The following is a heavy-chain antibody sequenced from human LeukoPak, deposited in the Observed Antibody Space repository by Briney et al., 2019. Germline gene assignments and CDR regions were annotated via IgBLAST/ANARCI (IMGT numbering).Heavy chain of an antibody. CDR2: FDPEDGET. Sequence: ASVKVSCKVSGYTLTELSMHWVRQAPGKGLEWMGGFDPEDGETIYAQKFQGRVTITADESTSTAYMELSSLRSEDTAVYYCARGSLCSGGSCYLTTVENYFDYWGQGTLVTVSS. CDR3: ARGSLCSGGSCYLTTVENYFDY. J-gene: IGHJ4*02. V-gene: IGHV1-24*01. D-gene: IGHD2-15*01. CDR1: GYTLTELS.